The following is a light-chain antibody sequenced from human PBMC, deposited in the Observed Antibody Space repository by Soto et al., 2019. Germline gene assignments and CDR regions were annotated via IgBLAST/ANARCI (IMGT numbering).Light chain of an antibody. CDR3: AAWDDSLNGYV. CDR1: TSNVGSYT. Sequence: QSALTQPPSASGTPGQRVTISCSGSTSNVGSYTVNWYQQLPGTAPKLLIFSNNQRPSGVPDRFSGSKSGTSASLAISGLQSADEADYYCAAWDDSLNGYVFGTGTKLTVL. J-gene: IGLJ1*01. CDR2: SNN. V-gene: IGLV1-44*01.